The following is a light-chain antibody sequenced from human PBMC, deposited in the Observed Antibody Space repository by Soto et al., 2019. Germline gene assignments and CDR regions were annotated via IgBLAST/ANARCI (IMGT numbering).Light chain of an antibody. CDR3: QQYNSYPYT. CDR1: QSISIW. Sequence: DIQMTQSPSTLSASLGDRVTITCRASQSISIWLAWYQQKPGKAPKVLIYDASSLESGVPSRFSGSGSGTEFTLTVSSLQPDDFATYYCQQYNSYPYTFGQGTKLEIK. CDR2: DAS. V-gene: IGKV1-5*01. J-gene: IGKJ2*01.